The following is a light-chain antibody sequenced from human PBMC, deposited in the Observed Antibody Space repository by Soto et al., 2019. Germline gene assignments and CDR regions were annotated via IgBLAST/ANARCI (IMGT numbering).Light chain of an antibody. CDR1: SSNIGSNY. CDR3: AAWDDSLSGRFV. CDR2: SNN. V-gene: IGLV1-47*02. Sequence: QSVLTQPPSASGTPGQRVTISCSGSSSNIGSNYVYWYQQLPGTAPKVLIYSNNQRPSGVPDRFSGSKSGTSASLAISGLRSEDEADYYCAAWDDSLSGRFVFGTGTKVTVL. J-gene: IGLJ1*01.